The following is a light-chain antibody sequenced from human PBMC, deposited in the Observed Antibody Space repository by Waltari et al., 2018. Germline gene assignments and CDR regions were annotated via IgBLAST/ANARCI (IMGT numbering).Light chain of an antibody. Sequence: EIVLTQSPATLSLSPGERATLSCRSSQSVSSYLAWYQQKVGQAPRLLIYDASNRATGIPARFSGSGSGTDFTFTISSPEPEDFAVYYCLQRSSWPWTFGQGTKVEIK. V-gene: IGKV3-11*01. CDR3: LQRSSWPWT. CDR2: DAS. CDR1: QSVSSY. J-gene: IGKJ1*01.